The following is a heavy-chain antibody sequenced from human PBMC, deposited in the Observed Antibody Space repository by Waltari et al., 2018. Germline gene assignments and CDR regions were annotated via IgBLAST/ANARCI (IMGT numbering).Heavy chain of an antibody. CDR2: IKPDGSET. Sequence: EVQLVESGGGVVQPGGSRGPSGVASGFPFSTYWMTWVRQAPGKGLEWVGNIKPDGSETYYVESVKGRFTISKDNAKNSLYLQMNNLRAEDTAVYYCTKGGHVDFCGPGSLVTVSS. J-gene: IGHJ4*02. CDR3: TKGGHVDF. CDR1: GFPFSTYW. V-gene: IGHV3-7*01. D-gene: IGHD3-10*01.